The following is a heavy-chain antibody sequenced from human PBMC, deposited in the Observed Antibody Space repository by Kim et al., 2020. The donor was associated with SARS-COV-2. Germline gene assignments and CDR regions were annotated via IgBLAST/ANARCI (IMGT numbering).Heavy chain of an antibody. V-gene: IGHV4-39*01. CDR2: IYYSGST. CDR3: ARPHGSGSYGYYYGMDV. D-gene: IGHD3-10*01. CDR1: GGSISSSSYY. J-gene: IGHJ6*02. Sequence: SETLSLTCTVSGGSISSSSYYWGWIRQPPGKGLEWIGSIYYSGSTYYNPSLKSRVTISVDTSKNQFSLKLSSVTAADTAVYYCARPHGSGSYGYYYGMDVWGPRTTGTVSS.